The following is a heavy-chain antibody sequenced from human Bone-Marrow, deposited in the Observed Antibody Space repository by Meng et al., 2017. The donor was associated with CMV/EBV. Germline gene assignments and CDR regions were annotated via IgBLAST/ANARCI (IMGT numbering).Heavy chain of an antibody. Sequence: GESLKISCAASGFAFSRYWMTWVRQAPGKGLEWVANIKEDGSEGYYVDSVKGRFTISRDNAKKSLYLQMNSLRPEDTAVYYCARVRFGELLYNYYYGMDVWGQGTTVTVSS. D-gene: IGHD3-10*01. J-gene: IGHJ6*02. V-gene: IGHV3-7*01. CDR2: IKEDGSEG. CDR1: GFAFSRYW. CDR3: ARVRFGELLYNYYYGMDV.